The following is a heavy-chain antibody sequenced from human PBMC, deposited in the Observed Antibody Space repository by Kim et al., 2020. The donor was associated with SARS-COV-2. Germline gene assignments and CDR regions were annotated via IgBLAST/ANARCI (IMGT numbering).Heavy chain of an antibody. D-gene: IGHD4-17*01. CDR3: ARGAYGDYVAFDI. J-gene: IGHJ3*02. V-gene: IGHV3-53*04. Sequence: YADSVKGRFTISRHNSKNTLYLRMNGLRAEDTAVYYCARGAYGDYVAFDIWGQGTMVTVSS.